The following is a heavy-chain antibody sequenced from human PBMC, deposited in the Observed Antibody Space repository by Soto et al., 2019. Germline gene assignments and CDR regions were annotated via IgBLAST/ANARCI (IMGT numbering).Heavy chain of an antibody. CDR2: IDASGNS. V-gene: IGHV4-4*07. D-gene: IGHD6-13*01. CDR3: ARYSSNWFQTEGMDV. J-gene: IGHJ6*02. CDR1: GDSISSYY. Sequence: PSETLSLTCTVSGDSISSYYWNWIRQPAGKGPEWIGRIDASGNSNYNPSLKSRVTMSVDTSKKQFSLKVTSVAAADTAVYYCARYSSNWFQTEGMDVWGQGTTVTVSS.